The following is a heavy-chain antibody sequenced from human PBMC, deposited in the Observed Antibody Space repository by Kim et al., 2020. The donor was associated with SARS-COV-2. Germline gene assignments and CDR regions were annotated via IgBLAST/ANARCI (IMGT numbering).Heavy chain of an antibody. J-gene: IGHJ4*02. D-gene: IGHD3-22*01. CDR3: ARVGGDSSGYADY. V-gene: IGHV7-4-1*02. Sequence: AQVFTGRFVFSLDTSVSTAYLQISSLKAEDTAVYYCARVGGDSSGYADYWGQGTLVTVSS.